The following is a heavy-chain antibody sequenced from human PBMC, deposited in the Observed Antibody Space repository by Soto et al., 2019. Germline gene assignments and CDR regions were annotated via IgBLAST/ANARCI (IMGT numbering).Heavy chain of an antibody. V-gene: IGHV4-30-4*08. J-gene: IGHJ4*02. D-gene: IGHD2-15*01. Sequence: SETLSLTCTVSGGSITRGGYYWSWIRQHPGKGLEWIGYIYYSGNTFSNPSLKSRLTISLDTSKNQFSLKLSSVTAADTAVYYCARTMLVGAIDFWGQGTLVTVSS. CDR3: ARTMLVGAIDF. CDR2: IYYSGNT. CDR1: GGSITRGGYY.